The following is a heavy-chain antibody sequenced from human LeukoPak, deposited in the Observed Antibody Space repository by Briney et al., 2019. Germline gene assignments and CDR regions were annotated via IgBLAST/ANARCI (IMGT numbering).Heavy chain of an antibody. CDR1: GGSISSGGYY. CDR2: IYYSGST. D-gene: IGHD1-26*01. CDR3: ARHIRGVSGSYYEGSVDY. Sequence: SETLSLTCTVSGGSISSGGYYWSWIRQHPGKGLEWIGYIYYSGSTYYNPSLKSRVTISVDTSKNQFSLKLSSVTAADTAVYYCARHIRGVSGSYYEGSVDYWGQGTLVTVSS. J-gene: IGHJ4*02. V-gene: IGHV4-31*03.